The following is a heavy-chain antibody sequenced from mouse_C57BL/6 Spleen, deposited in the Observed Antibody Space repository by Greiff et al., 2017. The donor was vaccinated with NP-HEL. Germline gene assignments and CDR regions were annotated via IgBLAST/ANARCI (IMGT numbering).Heavy chain of an antibody. J-gene: IGHJ4*01. D-gene: IGHD1-1*01. CDR1: GFSLTSYG. CDR2: IWRGGST. Sequence: QVQLQQSGPGLVQPSQSLSITCTVSGFSLTSYGVHWVRQSPGKGLEWLGVIWRGGSTDYNAAFISRLSISKDNSKGQVFFKMNSLQADDTAIYYCARNRPHYYGSSLYAMDYWGQGTSVTVSS. V-gene: IGHV2-2*01. CDR3: ARNRPHYYGSSLYAMDY.